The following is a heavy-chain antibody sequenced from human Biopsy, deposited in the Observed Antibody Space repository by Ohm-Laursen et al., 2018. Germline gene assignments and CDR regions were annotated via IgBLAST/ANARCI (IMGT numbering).Heavy chain of an antibody. CDR2: LYNTGGT. Sequence: SQTLSLTCTLSGGSISSYQWTWIRQPPGKGLEWIGYLYNTGGTNYNPSLKSRVTISVDTSKNQFSLKLRSVTAADTAVYYCAREAAIIDPRTRAFDYWGQGTLVTVSS. J-gene: IGHJ4*02. V-gene: IGHV4-59*01. CDR3: AREAAIIDPRTRAFDY. D-gene: IGHD6-25*01. CDR1: GGSISSYQ.